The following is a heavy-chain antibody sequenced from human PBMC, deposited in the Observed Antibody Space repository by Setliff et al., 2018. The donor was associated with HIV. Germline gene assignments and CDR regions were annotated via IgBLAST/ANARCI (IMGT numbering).Heavy chain of an antibody. V-gene: IGHV1-46*01. CDR2: INCASGRT. J-gene: IGHJ3*02. D-gene: IGHD5-12*01. Sequence: ASVKVSCKASGYIFSTHYIHWVRQAPGQGLEWVGIINCASGRTVYTEKIKGRLAMARDTSRTTVYMELTSLRTEDTAVYYCARGGYSGEFLDAFDIWGQGTLVTVSS. CDR3: ARGGYSGEFLDAFDI. CDR1: GYIFSTHY.